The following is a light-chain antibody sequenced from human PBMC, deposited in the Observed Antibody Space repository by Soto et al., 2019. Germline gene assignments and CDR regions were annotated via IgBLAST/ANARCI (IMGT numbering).Light chain of an antibody. CDR1: SSNIGNNY. Sequence: QSVLTQPPSVSAAPGQKVTISCSGSSSNIGNNYVSWYQQLPGTAPKLLIYDNTNRPSGVPDRFSGSKSGTSASLAITGLQAEDEADYYCQSFDSSLNERVFGGGTKLTVL. CDR2: DNT. CDR3: QSFDSSLNERV. V-gene: IGLV1-40*01. J-gene: IGLJ3*02.